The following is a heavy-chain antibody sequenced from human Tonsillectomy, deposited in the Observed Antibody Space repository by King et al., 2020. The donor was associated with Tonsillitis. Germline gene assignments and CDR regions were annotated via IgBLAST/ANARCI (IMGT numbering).Heavy chain of an antibody. CDR1: GYSFTSYD. Sequence: VQLVQSGAEVKKPGASVRVSCKASGYSFTSYDVNWVRQAPGQGLEWMAWMNSNSGNTGYAQTFRGRLIVTSDTSTSTAYMDLTSLTSEDTAVYFCARGGGAYATHGRLPRGPLDYWGQGTLVTVSS. CDR3: ARGGGAYATHGRLPRGPLDY. V-gene: IGHV1-8*02. J-gene: IGHJ4*02. D-gene: IGHD2-8*01. CDR2: MNSNSGNT.